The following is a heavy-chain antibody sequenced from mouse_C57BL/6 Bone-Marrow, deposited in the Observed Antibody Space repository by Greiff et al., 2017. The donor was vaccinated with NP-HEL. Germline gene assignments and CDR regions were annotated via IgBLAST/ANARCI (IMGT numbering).Heavy chain of an antibody. V-gene: IGHV3-6*01. Sequence: EVKLQESGPGLVKPSQSLSLTCSVTGYSITSGYYWNWIRQFPGNKLEWMGYISYDGSNNYNPSLKNRISITRDTSKNQFFLKLNSVTTEDTATYYCARETYYYGNYDYWGQGTTLTVSS. CDR3: ARETYYYGNYDY. D-gene: IGHD2-1*01. J-gene: IGHJ2*01. CDR2: ISYDGSN. CDR1: GYSITSGYY.